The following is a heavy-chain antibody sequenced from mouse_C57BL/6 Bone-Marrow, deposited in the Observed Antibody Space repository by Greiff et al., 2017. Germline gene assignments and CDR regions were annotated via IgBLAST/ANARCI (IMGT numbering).Heavy chain of an antibody. CDR2: IDPSDSYT. J-gene: IGHJ2*01. V-gene: IGHV1-69*01. D-gene: IGHD3-2*02. CDR1: GYTFTSYW. CDR3: ARGTQAPPDY. Sequence: QVQLKQPGAELVMPGASVKLSCKASGYTFTSYWMHWVKQRPGQGLEWIGEIDPSDSYTNYHQKFKGKSTLTIDKSSSTVYMQLSSLTSEDSAVYYCARGTQAPPDYWGQGTTLTVSA.